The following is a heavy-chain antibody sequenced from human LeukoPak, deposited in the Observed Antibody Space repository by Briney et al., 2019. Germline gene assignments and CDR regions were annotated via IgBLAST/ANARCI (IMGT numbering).Heavy chain of an antibody. CDR3: ARGGDSSSWVRYYGMDV. CDR2: XXSSSSYI. Sequence: GGSLRLSCAASGFTFSSYSMNRVRQAPGKGLXXXXXXXSSSSYIYYADSVKGRFTISRDNAKNSLYLQMNSLRAEDTAVYYCARGGDSSSWVRYYGMDVWGQGTTVTVSS. V-gene: IGHV3-21*01. D-gene: IGHD6-6*01. CDR1: GFTFSSYS. J-gene: IGHJ6*02.